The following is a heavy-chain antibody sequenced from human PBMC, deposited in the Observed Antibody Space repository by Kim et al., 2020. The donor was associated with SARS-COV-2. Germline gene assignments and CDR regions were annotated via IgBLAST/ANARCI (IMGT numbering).Heavy chain of an antibody. V-gene: IGHV4-39*07. CDR2: IYYSGST. J-gene: IGHJ6*02. D-gene: IGHD3-9*01. CDR1: GGSISSSSYY. CDR3: ARGVIRYFDWLPYGMDV. Sequence: SETLSLTCTVSGGSISSSSYYWGWIRQPPGKGLEWIGSIYYSGSTYYNPSLKSRVTISVDTSKNQFSLKLSSVTAADTAVYYCARGVIRYFDWLPYGMDVWGQGTTVTVSS.